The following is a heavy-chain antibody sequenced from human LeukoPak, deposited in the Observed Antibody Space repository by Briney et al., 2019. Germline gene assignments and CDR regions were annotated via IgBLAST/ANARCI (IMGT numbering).Heavy chain of an antibody. V-gene: IGHV4-34*01. CDR3: ARGQGTVTTH. CDR1: GGSFSAYY. CDR2: INHSGSA. J-gene: IGHJ4*02. Sequence: LKPSETLSLTCAVSGGSFSAYYWTWIRQPPGKGLEWIGEINHSGSANYNPSLKGRVTISLDTSKNQFSLKLSSVTAADTAVYYCARGQGTVTTHWGQGTLVTVSS. D-gene: IGHD4-17*01.